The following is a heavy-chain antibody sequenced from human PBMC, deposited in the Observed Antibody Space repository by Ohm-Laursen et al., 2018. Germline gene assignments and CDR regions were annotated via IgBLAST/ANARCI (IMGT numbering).Heavy chain of an antibody. V-gene: IGHV4-59*07. D-gene: IGHD6-19*01. J-gene: IGHJ3*02. CDR3: ARPYSSAWYGGFDI. CDR1: GDSISAHY. Sequence: SDTLSLTCTVSGDSISAHYWSWIRQPPGKGLEWIGYIHHTGYATYNPYLKSRVTISVDTSKKQFSLKLNSVTAADTAVYYCARPYSSAWYGGFDIWGQGTMVTVSS. CDR2: IHHTGYA.